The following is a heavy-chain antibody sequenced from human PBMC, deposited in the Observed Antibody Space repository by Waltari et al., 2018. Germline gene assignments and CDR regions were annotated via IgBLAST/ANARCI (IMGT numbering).Heavy chain of an antibody. CDR3: ARTCISAACYMIY. CDR2: INTQNGST. Sequence: QVQLVQSGGEMKEPGASVKVSCKASGYTFTSCGINWVRQAPGQGLEWMGWINTQNGSTNYAQNLQGRVTMTADTSTTTAYMELRSLKSDDTAIYYCARTCISAACYMIYWGQGTLVTVSA. CDR1: GYTFTSCG. J-gene: IGHJ4*02. D-gene: IGHD2-2*02. V-gene: IGHV1-18*01.